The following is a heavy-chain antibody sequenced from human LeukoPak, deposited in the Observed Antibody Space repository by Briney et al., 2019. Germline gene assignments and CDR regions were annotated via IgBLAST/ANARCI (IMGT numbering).Heavy chain of an antibody. Sequence: SGTLSLTCVVSGGSISSSNWWSWVRQPPEKGLEWIGEIYHSGSTNYNPSLKSRVTISVDKSKNQFSLKLSSVTAADTAVYYCARYDVGWYYFDYWGQGTLVTVSS. V-gene: IGHV4-4*02. D-gene: IGHD6-19*01. J-gene: IGHJ4*02. CDR3: ARYDVGWYYFDY. CDR1: GGSISSSNW. CDR2: IYHSGST.